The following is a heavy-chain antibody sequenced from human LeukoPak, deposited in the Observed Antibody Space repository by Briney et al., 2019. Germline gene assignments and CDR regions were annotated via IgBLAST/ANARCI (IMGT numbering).Heavy chain of an antibody. CDR3: AKDLQLALDY. J-gene: IGHJ4*02. D-gene: IGHD6-13*01. CDR1: GFTFSTYD. CDR2: MSYDGSNK. Sequence: PGRPLRLSCAASGFTFSTYDMHWVPPAPGKGLEGVTDMSYDGSNKYYADSVKGRLTISRDNSKNTLYLQMNSLRADDTAVYYCAKDLQLALDYWGQGTLVTVSP. V-gene: IGHV3-30*18.